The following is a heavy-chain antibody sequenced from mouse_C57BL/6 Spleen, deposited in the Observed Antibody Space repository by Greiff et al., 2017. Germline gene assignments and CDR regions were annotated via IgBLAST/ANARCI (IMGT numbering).Heavy chain of an antibody. J-gene: IGHJ3*01. CDR2: IDPEDGET. CDR3: ARVDYSNPFAY. CDR1: GFNIKDYY. V-gene: IGHV14-2*01. D-gene: IGHD2-5*01. Sequence: VQLQQSGAELVKPGASVTLSCTASGFNIKDYYMHWVKQRTEQGLEWIGRIDPEDGETKYAPKFPGKATITADTSSNTAYLQLSSLTSEDTAVYYCARVDYSNPFAYWGQGTLVTVSA.